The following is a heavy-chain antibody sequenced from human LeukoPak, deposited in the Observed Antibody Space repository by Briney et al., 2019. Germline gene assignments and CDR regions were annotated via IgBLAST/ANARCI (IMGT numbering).Heavy chain of an antibody. V-gene: IGHV4-59*01. CDR3: ARDSSSWYSGYYYYGMDV. Sequence: PETLSLTCTVSGGSISSYYWSWIRQPPGKGLEWIGYIYYSGSTNYNPSLKSRVTISVDTSKNQFSLKLSSVTAADTAVYYCARDSSSWYSGYYYYGMDVWGQGTTVTVSS. CDR2: IYYSGST. J-gene: IGHJ6*02. D-gene: IGHD6-13*01. CDR1: GGSISSYY.